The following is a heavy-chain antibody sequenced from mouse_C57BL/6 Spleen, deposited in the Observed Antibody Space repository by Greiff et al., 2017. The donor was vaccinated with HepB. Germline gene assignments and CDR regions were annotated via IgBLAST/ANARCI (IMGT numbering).Heavy chain of an antibody. D-gene: IGHD1-1*01. J-gene: IGHJ3*01. CDR3: ARRGIYYGSSHPGGFAY. Sequence: VQLQQSGPELVKPGASVKIPCKASGYTFTDYNMDWVKQSHGKSLEWIGDINPNNGGTIYNQKFKGKATLTVDKSSSTAYMELRSLTSEDTAVYYCARRGIYYGSSHPGGFAYWGQGTLVTVSA. V-gene: IGHV1-18*01. CDR1: GYTFTDYN. CDR2: INPNNGGT.